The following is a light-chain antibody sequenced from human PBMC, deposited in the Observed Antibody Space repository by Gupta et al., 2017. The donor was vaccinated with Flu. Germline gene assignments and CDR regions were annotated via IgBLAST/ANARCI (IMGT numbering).Light chain of an antibody. CDR3: QVWHSSSDQMI. V-gene: IGLV3-21*03. Sequence: SYVLTQPPSVSVAPGKTARITCGGNNIGSRTAHWYQQKPGQAPVLVVYDDSDRPSGIPERFSASNSGNTATLTIGKAEAGEEADYYCQVWHSSSDQMIFGGGTTLTVL. CDR2: DDS. CDR1: NIGSRT. J-gene: IGLJ2*01.